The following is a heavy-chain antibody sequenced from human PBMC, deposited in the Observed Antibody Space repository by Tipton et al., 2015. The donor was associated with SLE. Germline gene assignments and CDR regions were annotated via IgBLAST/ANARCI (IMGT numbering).Heavy chain of an antibody. CDR1: GFTFEDFA. V-gene: IGHV3-9*01. J-gene: IGHJ3*01. Sequence: SLRLSCAASGFTFEDFAMHWVRQAPGKGLEWVSGISWSSTTIDYTDSVKGRFTLSRDNVKRALYLLMTSLKADDTALYYCVKDIATIPFGGPKPHAFDLWGQGTMVTVSS. D-gene: IGHD3-16*01. CDR2: ISWSSTTI. CDR3: VKDIATIPFGGPKPHAFDL.